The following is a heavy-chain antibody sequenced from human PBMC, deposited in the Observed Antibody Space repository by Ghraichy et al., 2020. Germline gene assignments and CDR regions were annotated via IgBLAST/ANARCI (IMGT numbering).Heavy chain of an antibody. V-gene: IGHV4-38-2*01. Sequence: SETLSPTCAVSDYSISSGYYWGWVRQPPGKGLGWIGHVFHSGSTYYNPSLKSRVTISVDTSKNHFSLRLSSVTAADTAVYYCARLVGAKYFDYWGQGTLVTVSS. CDR2: VFHSGST. CDR1: DYSISSGYY. CDR3: ARLVGAKYFDY. J-gene: IGHJ4*02. D-gene: IGHD1-26*01.